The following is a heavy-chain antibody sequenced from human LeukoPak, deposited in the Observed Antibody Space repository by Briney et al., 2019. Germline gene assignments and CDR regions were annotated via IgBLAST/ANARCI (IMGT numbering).Heavy chain of an antibody. CDR1: GFTFSSYG. Sequence: GGSLRLSCAASGFTFSSYGMHWVRQAPGKGLEWVAFIRSDGSNEYYIDSVKGRFTLSRDNSKNTLYLQMNSLRAEDTAVYYCARDNSDLDAFDIWGQGTMVTVSS. CDR2: IRSDGSNE. D-gene: IGHD3-10*01. J-gene: IGHJ3*02. CDR3: ARDNSDLDAFDI. V-gene: IGHV3-30*02.